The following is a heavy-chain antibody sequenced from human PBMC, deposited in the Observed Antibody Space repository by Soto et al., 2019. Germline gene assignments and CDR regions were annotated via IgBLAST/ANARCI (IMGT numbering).Heavy chain of an antibody. CDR3: ARYYPGGTTYGMEV. D-gene: IGHD3-10*01. J-gene: IGHJ6*04. CDR2: IIPIFVTS. Sequence: ASLNVSFKASGGTFSIYSIILFLHSPGQGLEWMGGIIPIFVTSNYAQKFHCIVTITADKSTSTAYMDMSSLRSEDTALYYCARYYPGGTTYGMEVWGKGPPVNVSS. CDR1: GGTFSIYS. V-gene: IGHV1-69*06.